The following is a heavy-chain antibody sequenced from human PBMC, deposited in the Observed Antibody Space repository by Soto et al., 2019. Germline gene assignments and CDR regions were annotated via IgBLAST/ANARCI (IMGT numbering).Heavy chain of an antibody. Sequence: PSETLSLTCAVYGGSFSGYYWSWIRQPPGKGLEWIGEINHSGSTNYNPSLKSRVTISVDTSKNQFSLKLSSVTAADTAVYYCARSPSGRFDYWGQGTLVTVSS. J-gene: IGHJ4*02. V-gene: IGHV4-34*01. CDR1: GGSFSGYY. CDR2: INHSGST. CDR3: ARSPSGRFDY.